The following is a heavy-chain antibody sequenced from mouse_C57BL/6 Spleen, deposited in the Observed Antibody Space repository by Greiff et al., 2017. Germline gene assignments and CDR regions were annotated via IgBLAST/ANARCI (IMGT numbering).Heavy chain of an antibody. Sequence: EVQLVESGPGMVKPSQSLSLTCTVTGYSITSGYDWHWIRHFPGNKLEWMGYISYSGSTNYNPSLKSRISIPHDPSKNHFFLKLNSVTTEDTATYYCASSYYDAMDYWGQGTSVTVSS. V-gene: IGHV3-1*01. J-gene: IGHJ4*01. CDR3: ASSYYDAMDY. D-gene: IGHD2-10*01. CDR2: ISYSGST. CDR1: GYSITSGYD.